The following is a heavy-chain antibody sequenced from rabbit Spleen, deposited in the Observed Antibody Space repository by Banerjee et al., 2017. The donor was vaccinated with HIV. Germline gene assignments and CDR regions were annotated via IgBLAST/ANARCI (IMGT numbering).Heavy chain of an antibody. CDR3: VRDQAGREDFNL. Sequence: QLKETGGGLVQPGGSLTLSCKASGFDFSSDYMSWVRQAPGKGLEWIGIIYGGSGTTDYANWVNGRFTISSDNAQNTLHLQLNSLTAADTATYFCVRDQAGREDFNLWGQGTLVTVS. J-gene: IGHJ4*01. CDR2: IYGGSGTT. V-gene: IGHV1S7*01. D-gene: IGHD4-2*01. CDR1: GFDFSSDY.